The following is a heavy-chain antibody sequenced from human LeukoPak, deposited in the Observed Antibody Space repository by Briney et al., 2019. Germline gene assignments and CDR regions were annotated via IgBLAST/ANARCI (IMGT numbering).Heavy chain of an antibody. V-gene: IGHV4-38-2*02. CDR1: GYSISSGYY. D-gene: IGHD5-18*01. Sequence: PSETLSLTCTVSGYSISSGYYWGWIRQPPGKGLEWIGSIYHSGSTYYNPSLKSRVTISVDTSKNQFSLKLSSVTAADTAVYYCARTRVDTAMTHDAFDIWGQGTMVTVSS. J-gene: IGHJ3*02. CDR3: ARTRVDTAMTHDAFDI. CDR2: IYHSGST.